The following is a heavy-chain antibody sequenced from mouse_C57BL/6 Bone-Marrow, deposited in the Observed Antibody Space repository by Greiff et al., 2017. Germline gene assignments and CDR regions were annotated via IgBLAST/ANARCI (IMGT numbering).Heavy chain of an antibody. CDR3: ARGRILWAWFAY. CDR2: ILPGSGST. J-gene: IGHJ3*01. CDR1: GYKFTGYW. V-gene: IGHV1-9*01. Sequence: QVQLQQSGAELMKPGASVKLSCKATGYKFTGYWIEWVKQRPGHGLEWIGEILPGSGSTNYNEKFKGKATFTADTSSNTAYMQLSSLTTGDSAIYYCARGRILWAWFAYWGQGTLVTVSA.